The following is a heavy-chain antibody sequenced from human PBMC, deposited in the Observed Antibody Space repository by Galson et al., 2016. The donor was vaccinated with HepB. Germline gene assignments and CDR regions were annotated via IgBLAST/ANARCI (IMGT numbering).Heavy chain of an antibody. Sequence: SLRLSCAASGFTFSSYWMHWVRQAPGKGLVWVSRINSDESNTNYADSVKGRFTISRDNAKNTLYLQMNSLRAEDTAVYYCERGGGYYYFDYWGQGNLVTVSS. V-gene: IGHV3-74*01. D-gene: IGHD2-21*01. J-gene: IGHJ4*02. CDR1: GFTFSSYW. CDR3: ERGGGYYYFDY. CDR2: INSDESNT.